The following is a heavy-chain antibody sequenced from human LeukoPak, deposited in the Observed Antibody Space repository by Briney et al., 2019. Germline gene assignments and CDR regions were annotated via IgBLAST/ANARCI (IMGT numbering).Heavy chain of an antibody. CDR2: VYTSGST. CDR3: ARERGYGGTFDY. J-gene: IGHJ4*02. D-gene: IGHD4-23*01. CDR1: GGYISSGSYC. V-gene: IGHV4-61*02. Sequence: SQTLSLTCTVSGGYISSGSYCWSWIRQSAGKGLEWIGRVYTSGSTNYNPSLKSRVTISVDTPKNQFSLKLSSVTAADTAVYFCARERGYGGTFDYWGQGTLVTVSS.